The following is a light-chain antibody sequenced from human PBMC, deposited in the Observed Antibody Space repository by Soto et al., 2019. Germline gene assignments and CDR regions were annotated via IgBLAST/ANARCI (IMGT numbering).Light chain of an antibody. CDR1: QSISSY. J-gene: IGKJ2*01. CDR2: FAS. CDR3: QQAYSTPYT. Sequence: DIPMTQSPSSLSASVGDRVTITCRASQSISSYLNWYQHKPGRAPKVLIYFASSLQSEVPSRFSGSGSGTDFTLTIRSLQPEDFATYYCQQAYSTPYTFGQGTKLEIK. V-gene: IGKV1-39*01.